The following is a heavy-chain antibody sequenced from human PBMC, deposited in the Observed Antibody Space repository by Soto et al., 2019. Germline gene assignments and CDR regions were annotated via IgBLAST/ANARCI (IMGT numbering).Heavy chain of an antibody. J-gene: IGHJ4*02. Sequence: QVQLAESGGGVVPPGRSLRLSCAASGFAFSTYGMHWVRQAPGKGLEWVAVIWYDGTIKYYSDSVKGRFNITRDNSKNTLYLHMNSLRAEDTALYYCATLYSTFDYWGQGTLVTVSS. CDR3: ATLYSTFDY. D-gene: IGHD4-4*01. V-gene: IGHV3-33*03. CDR2: IWYDGTIK. CDR1: GFAFSTYG.